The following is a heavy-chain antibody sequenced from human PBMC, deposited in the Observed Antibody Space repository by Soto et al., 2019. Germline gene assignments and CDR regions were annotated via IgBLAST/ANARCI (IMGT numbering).Heavy chain of an antibody. J-gene: IGHJ4*02. Sequence: GGSLRLSCAASGFTFSGYGMHWVRQAPGKGLEWVAVISYDGNNKYYADSVKGRFTISRDNSKNTLYLQMNSLRAEDTAVYYCAREDSIIIPAVSDFWGQGTLVTVSS. D-gene: IGHD2-2*01. CDR1: GFTFSGYG. CDR3: AREDSIIIPAVSDF. CDR2: ISYDGNNK. V-gene: IGHV3-30*03.